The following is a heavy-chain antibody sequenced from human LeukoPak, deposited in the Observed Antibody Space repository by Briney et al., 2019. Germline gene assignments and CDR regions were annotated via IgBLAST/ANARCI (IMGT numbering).Heavy chain of an antibody. Sequence: GGSLRLSCAASGFTFNNYTMNWVRQAPGKGLEWVSSITASSTAIYSADSVKGRFTISRDNAKNFLYLQMNSLRAEDTAVYYCARMYYAILPGDNPYFDYWGQGILVTVSS. J-gene: IGHJ4*02. V-gene: IGHV3-21*01. CDR3: ARMYYAILPGDNPYFDY. CDR1: GFTFNNYT. D-gene: IGHD3-9*01. CDR2: ITASSTAI.